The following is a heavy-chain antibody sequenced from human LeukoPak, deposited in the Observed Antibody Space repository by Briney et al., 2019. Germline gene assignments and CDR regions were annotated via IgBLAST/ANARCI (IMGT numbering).Heavy chain of an antibody. V-gene: IGHV3-21*01. CDR3: ARVMAPSYYYDSSGYYPGAY. CDR1: GFTFSSYS. Sequence: GGSLRLSCAASGFTFSSYSMNWVRQAPGKGLEWVSSISSSSSYIYYADSVKGRFTISRDNAKNSLYLQMNSLRAEDTAVYYCARVMAPSYYYDSSGYYPGAYWGQGTLVTVSS. J-gene: IGHJ4*02. D-gene: IGHD3-22*01. CDR2: ISSSSSYI.